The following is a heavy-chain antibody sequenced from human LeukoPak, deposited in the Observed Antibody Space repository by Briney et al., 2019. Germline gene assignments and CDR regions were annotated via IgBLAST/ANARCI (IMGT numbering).Heavy chain of an antibody. Sequence: GASVKVSCKASGYTLTSYDINWVRQATGQGLEWMGWMNPNSGNTGYAQKFQGRVTMTRNTSISTAYMELSRLRSDDTAVYYCARYPIKYCSSTSCYTRNWFDPWGQGTLVTVSS. CDR1: GYTLTSYD. CDR2: MNPNSGNT. D-gene: IGHD2-2*02. J-gene: IGHJ5*02. V-gene: IGHV1-8*01. CDR3: ARYPIKYCSSTSCYTRNWFDP.